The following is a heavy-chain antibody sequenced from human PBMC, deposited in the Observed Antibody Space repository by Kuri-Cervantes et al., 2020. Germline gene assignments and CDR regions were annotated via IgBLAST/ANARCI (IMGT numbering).Heavy chain of an antibody. CDR1: EFSLSTSGVG. D-gene: IGHD1-1*01. J-gene: IGHJ4*02. Sequence: SGPTLVKPTQTLTLTCTFSEFSLSTSGVGVGWIRQPPGKALEWLALIYWDDDKRYSPSLKSRLTITKDTSKNQVVLTMTNMDPVDTATYYCARIKNCDNGRLERGGVIDYWGQGTLVTVSS. CDR2: IYWDDDK. V-gene: IGHV2-5*02. CDR3: ARIKNCDNGRLERGGVIDY.